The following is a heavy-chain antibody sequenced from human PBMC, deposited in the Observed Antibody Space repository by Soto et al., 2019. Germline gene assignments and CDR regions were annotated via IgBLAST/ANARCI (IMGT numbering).Heavy chain of an antibody. D-gene: IGHD6-6*01. CDR3: ARTPIAARAVGGPFDY. J-gene: IGHJ4*02. Sequence: GASVKVSCKASGYTFTGYYMHCVRQAPGQGLEWMGWINPNSGGTNYAQKFQGWVTMTRDTSISTAYMELSRLRSDDTAVYYCARTPIAARAVGGPFDYWGQGTLVTVSS. CDR2: INPNSGGT. V-gene: IGHV1-2*04. CDR1: GYTFTGYY.